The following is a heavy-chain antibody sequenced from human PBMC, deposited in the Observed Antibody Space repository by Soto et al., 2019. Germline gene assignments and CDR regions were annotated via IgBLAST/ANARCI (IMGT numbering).Heavy chain of an antibody. Sequence: GGSLRLSCAASGFTLSGYVLHWVRQAPGMGLEWVALISYDGNDKNYGDSVKGRFTISRDDSKNTLYLQMDSLRHEDTAKYYCATGRKWEHSYGMDVWGQGATVTVS. J-gene: IGHJ6*02. D-gene: IGHD1-26*01. CDR2: ISYDGNDK. V-gene: IGHV3-30-3*01. CDR1: GFTLSGYV. CDR3: ATGRKWEHSYGMDV.